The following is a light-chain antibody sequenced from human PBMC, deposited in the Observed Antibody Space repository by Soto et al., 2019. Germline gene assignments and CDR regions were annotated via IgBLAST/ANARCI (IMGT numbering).Light chain of an antibody. CDR3: QQRSNWPPIT. CDR2: RAS. V-gene: IGKV3D-20*02. J-gene: IGKJ5*01. Sequence: EIVLTQSPATLSLSPGERATLSCRASQSVSSSYLAWYQQKPGQAPKVLIYRASSRATGIPDRFSGSGSGTEFTLTISRLQSEDFAVYYCQQRSNWPPITFGQGTRLEIK. CDR1: QSVSSSY.